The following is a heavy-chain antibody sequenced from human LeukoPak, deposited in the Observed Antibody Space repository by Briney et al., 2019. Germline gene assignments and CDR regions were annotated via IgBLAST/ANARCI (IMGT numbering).Heavy chain of an antibody. CDR1: GYTFTGYQ. Sequence: ASVKVSCKASGYTFTGYQIHWVRQAPGQGLEWMRRINPNSGVTNYAQKFKGRVTMTRDTSISTAYMELSGLTSDDTAVYCCARDMVSGGSYSTRFDYWGQGTLVTVSS. J-gene: IGHJ4*02. D-gene: IGHD1-26*01. CDR2: INPNSGVT. CDR3: ARDMVSGGSYSTRFDY. V-gene: IGHV1-2*06.